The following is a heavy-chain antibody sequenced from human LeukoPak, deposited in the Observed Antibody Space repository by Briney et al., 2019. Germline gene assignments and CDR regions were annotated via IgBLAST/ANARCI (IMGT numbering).Heavy chain of an antibody. Sequence: PSEILSLTCTVSDGSINGYYWSWIRQPPGKGLDWIGYMYSGGTTNYSPSLKSRVTISEDMSKNQFSLKLTSVTAADTAVYYCARHSGHSSTNDAFDIWGQGTMVIVSS. D-gene: IGHD6-13*01. CDR3: ARHSGHSSTNDAFDI. CDR2: MYSGGTT. V-gene: IGHV4-59*01. CDR1: DGSINGYY. J-gene: IGHJ3*02.